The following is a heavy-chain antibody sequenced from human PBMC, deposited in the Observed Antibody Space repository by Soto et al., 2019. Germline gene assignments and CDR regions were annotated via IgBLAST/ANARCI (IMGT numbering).Heavy chain of an antibody. D-gene: IGHD5-12*01. CDR2: ISSNGGST. CDR1: GFTFSSYA. Sequence: EVQLVESGGGLVQPGGSLRLSCAAAGFTFSSYAMHWVRQAPGKGLEYVSAISSNGGSTDYANSVKCRFTISRDNSKNTLYLQMGSLRAEDMAVYYCAISRDGYPFDSWGQGTLVTVSS. V-gene: IGHV3-64*01. J-gene: IGHJ4*02. CDR3: AISRDGYPFDS.